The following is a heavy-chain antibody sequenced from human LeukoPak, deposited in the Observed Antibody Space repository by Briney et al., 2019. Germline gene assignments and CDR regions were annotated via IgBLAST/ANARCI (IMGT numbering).Heavy chain of an antibody. V-gene: IGHV3-21*04. CDR3: ATDITGHGAFDI. Sequence: GGSLRLSCAASGFTFSSYSMNWVRQAPGKGLEWVSSISSSSSYIYYADSVKGRFTISRDTSKNTLYLQMSSLRAEDTAVYYCATDITGHGAFDIWGQGTMVTVSS. J-gene: IGHJ3*02. CDR2: ISSSSSYI. CDR1: GFTFSSYS. D-gene: IGHD1-20*01.